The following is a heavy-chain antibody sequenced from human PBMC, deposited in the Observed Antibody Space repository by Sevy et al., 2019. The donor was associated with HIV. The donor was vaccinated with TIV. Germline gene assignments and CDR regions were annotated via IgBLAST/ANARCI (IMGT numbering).Heavy chain of an antibody. CDR1: GFTFSSYW. J-gene: IGHJ4*02. D-gene: IGHD3-3*01. CDR3: ARDLSYDFWSGYHYFDS. V-gene: IGHV3-7*01. Sequence: GGSLRLSCAASGFTFSSYWMSWVRQAPGKGLEWVANIKQDGSEKYYVDSVKGRFTISRDNAKNSLYLQMNSLRAEDTAVYYCARDLSYDFWSGYHYFDSWGQGTLVTVSS. CDR2: IKQDGSEK.